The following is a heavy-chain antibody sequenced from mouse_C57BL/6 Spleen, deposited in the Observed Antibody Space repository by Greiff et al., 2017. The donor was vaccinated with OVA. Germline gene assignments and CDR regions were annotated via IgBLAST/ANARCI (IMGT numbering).Heavy chain of an antibody. CDR3: AREGTTPYAMDY. CDR2: ISYDGSN. J-gene: IGHJ4*01. CDR1: GYSITSGYY. D-gene: IGHD5-5*01. Sequence: EVKLVESGPGLVKPSQSLSLTCSVTGYSITSGYYWNWIRQFPGNKLEWMGYISYDGSNNYNPSLKNRISITRDTSKNQFFLKLNSVTTEDTATYYCAREGTTPYAMDYWGQGTSVTVSS. V-gene: IGHV3-6*01.